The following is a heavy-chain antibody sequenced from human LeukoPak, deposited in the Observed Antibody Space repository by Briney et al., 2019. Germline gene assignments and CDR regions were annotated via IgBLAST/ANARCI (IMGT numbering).Heavy chain of an antibody. V-gene: IGHV3-23*01. CDR1: GFTFNIYA. CDR3: AKDQYYDSSGYYYH. J-gene: IGHJ4*02. Sequence: GGSLRLSCAASGFTFNIYAMSWVRQAPGKGLEWASAITDSGDVTYYADSVKGRFTISRDNSKNTLYLQMNSLRAEDTAAYYCAKDQYYDSSGYYYHWGQGTLVTVSS. D-gene: IGHD3-22*01. CDR2: ITDSGDVT.